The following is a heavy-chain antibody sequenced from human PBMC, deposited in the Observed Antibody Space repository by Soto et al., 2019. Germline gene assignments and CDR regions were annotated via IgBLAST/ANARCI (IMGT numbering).Heavy chain of an antibody. D-gene: IGHD4-17*01. Sequence: SETLSLTCTVSGGSISSYFWSWIRQSPGKGLEWIGYIYYNGNTNYNPSLASRVTISVDTSKNQFSLKLSSVTAADTAVYYCARTTVTTFDDYFDYWGQGTLVTVSS. J-gene: IGHJ4*02. V-gene: IGHV4-59*08. CDR2: IYYNGNT. CDR1: GGSISSYF. CDR3: ARTTVTTFDDYFDY.